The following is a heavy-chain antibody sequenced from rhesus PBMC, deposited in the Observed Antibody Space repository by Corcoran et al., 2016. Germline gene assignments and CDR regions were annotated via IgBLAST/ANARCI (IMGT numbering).Heavy chain of an antibody. CDR3: TRDWVAHPFDY. J-gene: IGHJ4*01. D-gene: IGHD5-24*01. V-gene: IGHV3-134*01. CDR2: ISWNSGTI. Sequence: EVQLVESGGGLVQPGGSLRLSCAASGFTFDDYAMIWVRKPSGKGLEWVSRISWNSGTIYYADSVEGRFTISRDNAKNSLFLQMDRLRAEDTAVYYCTRDWVAHPFDYWGQGVLVTVSS. CDR1: GFTFDDYA.